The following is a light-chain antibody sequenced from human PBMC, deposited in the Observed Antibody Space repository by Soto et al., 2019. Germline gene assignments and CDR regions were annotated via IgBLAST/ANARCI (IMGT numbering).Light chain of an antibody. J-gene: IGLJ3*02. Sequence: QSALTQPRSVSGSPGQSVTISCTGTSSDVGGYNYVSWYQQHPGKAPKLMIYDVSKRPSRIPDRFSGSKSGNTASLTISGLQAEDEADYYCCSYTGIYTLVFGGGTKLTVL. CDR3: CSYTGIYTLV. CDR2: DVS. V-gene: IGLV2-11*01. CDR1: SSDVGGYNY.